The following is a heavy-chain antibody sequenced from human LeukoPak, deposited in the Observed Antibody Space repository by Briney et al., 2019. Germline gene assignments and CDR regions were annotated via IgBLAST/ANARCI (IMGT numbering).Heavy chain of an antibody. Sequence: ASVKVSCKASGYTFTVYYMHWVRQAPGQGLEWMGRINPNSGGTNYAQKFQGRVTMTRHTSITTAHMELSRLRSDDTAVYYCARDRSGILGYYYNGMDVWGQGTTVTVSS. CDR2: INPNSGGT. J-gene: IGHJ6*02. D-gene: IGHD3-10*01. V-gene: IGHV1-2*06. CDR1: GYTFTVYY. CDR3: ARDRSGILGYYYNGMDV.